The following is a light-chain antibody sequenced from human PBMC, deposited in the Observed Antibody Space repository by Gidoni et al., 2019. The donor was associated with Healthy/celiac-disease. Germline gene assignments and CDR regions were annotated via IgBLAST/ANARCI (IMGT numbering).Light chain of an antibody. CDR2: DAS. V-gene: IGKV1-33*01. CDR3: QQYDILPLLT. J-gene: IGKJ4*01. Sequence: DIQMTQSPSSLSASVGDRVTITCQASQDISNYLNWYQQKPGKAPKLLIYDASNLETVVPSRFSGSGSGTDFTLTISSLQPEDIATYYCQQYDILPLLTFGGGTKVEIK. CDR1: QDISNY.